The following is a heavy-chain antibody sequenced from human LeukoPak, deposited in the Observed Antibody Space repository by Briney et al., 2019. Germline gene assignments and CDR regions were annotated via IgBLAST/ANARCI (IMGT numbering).Heavy chain of an antibody. CDR3: ARLGVTFDY. Sequence: GGSLRLSCTSSGFTFSSDEMNWVRQAPGKGLEWLSYISSSGTTIYYADSVKGRFTISRDNAKNSLYLQMNSLRVEDTAVYYCARLGVTFDYWGQGTLVTVSS. D-gene: IGHD3-10*01. J-gene: IGHJ4*02. CDR1: GFTFSSDE. V-gene: IGHV3-48*03. CDR2: ISSSGTTI.